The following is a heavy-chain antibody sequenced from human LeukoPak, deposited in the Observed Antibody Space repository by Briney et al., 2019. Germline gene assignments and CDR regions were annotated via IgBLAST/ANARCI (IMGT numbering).Heavy chain of an antibody. J-gene: IGHJ5*02. CDR2: INPNSGGT. D-gene: IGHD2-2*01. Sequence: ASVKVSCKASGYTFTGYYMHWVRQAPGQGLEWMGWINPNSGGTNYAQKFQGRVTMTRDTSISTAYMELSRLRSDDTAVYYCARDGSTSWAQCWFDPWGQGTLVTASS. CDR1: GYTFTGYY. CDR3: ARDGSTSWAQCWFDP. V-gene: IGHV1-2*02.